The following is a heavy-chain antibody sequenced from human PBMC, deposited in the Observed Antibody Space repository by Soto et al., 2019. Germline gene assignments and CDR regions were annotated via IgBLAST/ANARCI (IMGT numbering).Heavy chain of an antibody. CDR1: GFSFSSYS. V-gene: IGHV3-21*02. J-gene: IGHJ4*02. CDR3: AKVGPVWGAADF. Sequence: EVQLGESGGGLVKPGGSLRPSCAASGFSFSSYSINWVRQAPGKGLEWVSCISSSGSDIYYADSAKGRFTISRDNTKNSVFLQMNSLRAEDTAVYYCAKVGPVWGAADFWGQGTPVTVSS. CDR2: ISSSGSDI. D-gene: IGHD3-16*01.